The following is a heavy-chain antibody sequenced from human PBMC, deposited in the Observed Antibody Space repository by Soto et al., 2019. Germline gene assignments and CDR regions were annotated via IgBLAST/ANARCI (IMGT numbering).Heavy chain of an antibody. CDR1: GFSFDDYA. CDR2: ISWNSGRI. Sequence: CLRLSCAACGFSFDDYAMHGVRQAPGKGLEWVSGISWNSGRIGYADSVKGRFTISRDNAKNSLYLQMNSLRREDTALYYCAKDTKVTLVREATFEHCGKRTLVTVSS. V-gene: IGHV3-9*01. CDR3: AKDTKVTLVREATFEH. J-gene: IGHJ4*02. D-gene: IGHD3-10*01.